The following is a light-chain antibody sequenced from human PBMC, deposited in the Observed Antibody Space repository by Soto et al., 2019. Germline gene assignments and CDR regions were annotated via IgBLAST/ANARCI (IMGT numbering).Light chain of an antibody. CDR3: GTWDISLRLWV. V-gene: IGLV1-51*02. CDR2: ENN. CDR1: SSNIGNNY. Sequence: QSVLTQPPSVSAAPGQKVTISCSGSSSNIGNNYVSWYQQLPETAPKLLIYENNKRPSGIPDRFSGSKSGTSATLGITGLQTGDEADYYCGTWDISLRLWVFGGWTKLTVL. J-gene: IGLJ3*02.